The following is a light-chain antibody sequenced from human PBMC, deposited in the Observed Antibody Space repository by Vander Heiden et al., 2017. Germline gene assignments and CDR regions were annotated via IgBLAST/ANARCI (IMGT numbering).Light chain of an antibody. CDR1: QTVDSSY. V-gene: IGKV3-20*01. J-gene: IGKJ1*01. Sequence: EIVLTQSPGTQSLSPGERATLSCRASQTVDSSYLAWYRQKPGQAPRLLIYDASTRATGIPDRFSGSGSGTDFTLTISRLEPEDFAVYYCQQYGSSPPWTFGQGTKVEIK. CDR2: DAS. CDR3: QQYGSSPPWT.